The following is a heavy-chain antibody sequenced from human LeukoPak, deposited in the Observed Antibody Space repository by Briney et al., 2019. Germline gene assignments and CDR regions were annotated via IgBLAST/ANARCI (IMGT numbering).Heavy chain of an antibody. Sequence: GGSLRLSCAASGFTFSSYSMNWVRQAPGKGLEWVSSISSSSSYIYYADSVKGRFTISRDNAKNSLYLQMNSLRAEDTAVYYCARDPFTIFGVVWFDYWGQGTLVTVSS. D-gene: IGHD3-3*01. CDR3: ARDPFTIFGVVWFDY. CDR1: GFTFSSYS. J-gene: IGHJ4*02. CDR2: ISSSSSYI. V-gene: IGHV3-21*01.